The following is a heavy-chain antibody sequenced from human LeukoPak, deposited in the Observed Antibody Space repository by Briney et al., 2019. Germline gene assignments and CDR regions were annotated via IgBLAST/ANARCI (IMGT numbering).Heavy chain of an antibody. CDR3: ARLKGAAAGTS. D-gene: IGHD6-13*01. Sequence: VKPPETLSLTCTVSGGSISSSSYYWGWIRQPPGKGLEWIGSIYYSGSTYYNPSLKSRVTISVDTSKNQFSLKLSSVTAADTAVYYCARLKGAAAGTSWGQGTLVTVSS. CDR1: GGSISSSSYY. CDR2: IYYSGST. J-gene: IGHJ4*02. V-gene: IGHV4-39*01.